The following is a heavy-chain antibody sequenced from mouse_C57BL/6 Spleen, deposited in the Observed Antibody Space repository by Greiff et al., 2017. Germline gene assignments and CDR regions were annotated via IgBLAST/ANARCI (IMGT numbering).Heavy chain of an antibody. CDR3: ARDYGNYDYFDY. V-gene: IGHV1-22*01. J-gene: IGHJ2*01. Sequence: VQLQQSGPELVKPGASVKMSCKASGYTFTDYNMHWVKQSHGKSLEWLGYINPNNGGTSYNQKFKGKATLTVNKSSSTAYMELRSLTSEDSAVYYCARDYGNYDYFDYWGQGTTLTVSS. D-gene: IGHD2-1*01. CDR2: INPNNGGT. CDR1: GYTFTDYN.